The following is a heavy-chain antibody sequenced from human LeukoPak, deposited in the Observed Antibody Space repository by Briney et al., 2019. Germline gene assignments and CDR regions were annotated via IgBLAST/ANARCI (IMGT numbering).Heavy chain of an antibody. CDR3: AREPSLVVPAAMVVAENWFDP. CDR2: INPNSGGT. V-gene: IGHV1-2*02. D-gene: IGHD2-2*01. Sequence: ASVKVSCKASGYTFTGYYMHWVRQAPGQGLEWMGWINPNSGGTNYAQKFQGRVTMTRDTSISTACMELSRLRSDDTAVYYCAREPSLVVPAAMVVAENWFDPWGQGTLVTVSS. CDR1: GYTFTGYY. J-gene: IGHJ5*02.